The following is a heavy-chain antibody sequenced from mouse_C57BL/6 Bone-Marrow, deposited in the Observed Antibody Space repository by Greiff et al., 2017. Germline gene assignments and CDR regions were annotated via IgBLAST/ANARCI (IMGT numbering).Heavy chain of an antibody. CDR3: ARGLRNFYY. V-gene: IGHV1-4*01. Sequence: VKLVESGAELARPGASVKMSCKASGYTFTSYTMHWVKQRPGQGLEWIGYINPSSGYTKYNQKFKDKATLTAAKSSSTAYMQLSSRTSEDSAVYYCARGLRNFYYWGQGTTLTVSS. CDR2: INPSSGYT. D-gene: IGHD1-1*01. J-gene: IGHJ2*01. CDR1: GYTFTSYT.